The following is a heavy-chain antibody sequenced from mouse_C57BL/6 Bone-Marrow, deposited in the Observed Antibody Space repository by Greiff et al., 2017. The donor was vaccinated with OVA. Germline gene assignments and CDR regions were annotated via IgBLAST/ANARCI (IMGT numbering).Heavy chain of an antibody. CDR2: ISDGGSYT. J-gene: IGHJ2*01. V-gene: IGHV5-4*01. CDR3: AREGFPDY. Sequence: EVQLQESGGGLVKPGGSLKLSCAASGFTFSSYAMSWVRQTPEKRLEWVATISDGGSYTYYPDNVKGRFTISRDNAKNNLYLQMSHLKSEDTAMYYCAREGFPDYWGQGTTLTVSS. CDR1: GFTFSSYA.